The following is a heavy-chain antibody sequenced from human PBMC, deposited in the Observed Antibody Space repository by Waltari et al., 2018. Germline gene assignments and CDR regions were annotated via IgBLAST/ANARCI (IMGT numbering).Heavy chain of an antibody. CDR3: VLFSSDFFGDC. CDR2: INTYGTIT. J-gene: IGHJ4*02. Sequence: EVQLVESGGGLVQPGGSLILSCPASGFTFSAYWMHWVRPAPGEGLVSVSQINTYGTITSYADSVKGRFTISRDNAKNTLFLQMNSLRAEDTAVYYCVLFSSDFFGDCWGQGTLVTVSS. CDR1: GFTFSAYW. V-gene: IGHV3-74*01. D-gene: IGHD6-25*01.